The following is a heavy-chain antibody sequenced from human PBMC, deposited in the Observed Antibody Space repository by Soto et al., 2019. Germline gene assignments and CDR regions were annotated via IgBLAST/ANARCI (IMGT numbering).Heavy chain of an antibody. CDR1: RFPFSAYA. D-gene: IGHD6-13*01. V-gene: IGHV3-23*01. J-gene: IGHJ4*02. Sequence: PGGSLRLSCAASRFPFSAYAMSWVRQAPGKGLEWVSVISGSGDATYYADSVKGRFTISRDNSKNTLYLQMNSLRAEDTAVYYCARQDYSTTWYLKYWGQGTLVTVSS. CDR3: ARQDYSTTWYLKY. CDR2: ISGSGDAT.